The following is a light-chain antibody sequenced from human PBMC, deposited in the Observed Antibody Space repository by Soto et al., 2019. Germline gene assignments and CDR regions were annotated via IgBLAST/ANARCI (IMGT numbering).Light chain of an antibody. V-gene: IGKV3-15*01. Sequence: EIVMTQSPATLSVSPGERATLSCRASQSVRDNLAWYQQKPGQAPRLLIYGASTRATGTPARFSGSGSETEFSLTISSLRSEDFAVYFCQHYDSWPPLFGPGTKVDLK. CDR3: QHYDSWPPL. J-gene: IGKJ3*01. CDR2: GAS. CDR1: QSVRDN.